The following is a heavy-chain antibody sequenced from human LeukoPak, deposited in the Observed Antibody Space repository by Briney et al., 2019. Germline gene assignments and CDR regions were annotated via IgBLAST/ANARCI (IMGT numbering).Heavy chain of an antibody. CDR1: GFTFSDAW. Sequence: PGGSLRLSCAASGFTFSDAWMTWVRQAPGKGLEWVGRVKSKTDGETTAYAAPVKGRFTISRDDSKNTVYLQMNGLKTEDTAVYFCTTDPAGIQRSTKGFPYWGQGTLVTVSS. V-gene: IGHV3-15*01. CDR3: TTDPAGIQRSTKGFPY. CDR2: VKSKTDGETT. J-gene: IGHJ4*02. D-gene: IGHD1-26*01.